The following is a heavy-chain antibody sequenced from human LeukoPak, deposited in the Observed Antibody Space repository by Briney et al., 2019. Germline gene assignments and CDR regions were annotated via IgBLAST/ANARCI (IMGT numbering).Heavy chain of an antibody. V-gene: IGHV1-8*02. CDR3: ARTRIAAAGTYYYYGMDV. Sequence: ASVKVSCKASGYTFTGYYMHWVRQATGQGLEWMGWMNPNSGNTGYAQKFQGRVTVTRNTSISTAYMELSSLRSEDTAVYYCARTRIAAAGTYYYYGMDVWGQGTTVTVSS. CDR1: GYTFTGYY. D-gene: IGHD6-13*01. CDR2: MNPNSGNT. J-gene: IGHJ6*02.